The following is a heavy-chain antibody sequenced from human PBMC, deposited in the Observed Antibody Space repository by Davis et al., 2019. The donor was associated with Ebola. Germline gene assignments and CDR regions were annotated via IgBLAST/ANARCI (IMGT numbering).Heavy chain of an antibody. CDR2: ICGSGDST. J-gene: IGHJ5*02. D-gene: IGHD2-15*01. Sequence: PGGSLRLSCAASGFTFSHYAMSWVRQAPGKGLEWVSVICGSGDSTYYADSVKGRFTISRDNSKNTVHLQMNSLRAEDTALYYCAKGVGGSCYSAPHHWGQGTLVTVSS. CDR1: GFTFSHYA. CDR3: AKGVGGSCYSAPHH. V-gene: IGHV3-23*01.